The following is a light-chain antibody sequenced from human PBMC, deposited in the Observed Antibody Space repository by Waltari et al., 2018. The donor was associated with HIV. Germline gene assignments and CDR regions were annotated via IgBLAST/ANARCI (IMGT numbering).Light chain of an antibody. CDR3: QVWDSTIDHVL. Sequence: SSVLTQPPSVSVAPGKTATITCGGKNIERKSVHWYQQKQGQAPVLVICYDSDRPSGIPERFSGSNSGNTATLTISRVGVGDEADYYCQVWDSTIDHVLFGGGTKLTVL. CDR1: NIERKS. V-gene: IGLV3-21*04. J-gene: IGLJ2*01. CDR2: YDS.